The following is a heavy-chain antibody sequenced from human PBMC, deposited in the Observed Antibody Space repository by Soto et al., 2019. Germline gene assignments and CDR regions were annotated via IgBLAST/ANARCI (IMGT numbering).Heavy chain of an antibody. V-gene: IGHV1-58*01. J-gene: IGHJ4*02. CDR2: IVVGSGNT. CDR1: GFTFTSSA. CDR3: VAEAYYYDSSGYQTPFDY. D-gene: IGHD3-22*01. Sequence: SVKVSCKASGFTFTSSAVQWVRQARGQRLEWIGWIVVGSGNTNYAQKFQERVTITRDMSTSTAYMELSSLRSEDTAVYYCVAEAYYYDSSGYQTPFDYWGQGTLVTVSS.